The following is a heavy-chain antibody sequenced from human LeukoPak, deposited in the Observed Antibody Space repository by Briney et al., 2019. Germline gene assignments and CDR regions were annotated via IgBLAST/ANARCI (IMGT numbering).Heavy chain of an antibody. V-gene: IGHV1-69*05. Sequence: SVKVSCKACGGTFSSYAISWVRQAPGQWLEWMGGIIPIFGTANYAQKFQGRVTITTDESTSTAYMELSSLRSEDTAVYYCARNNVYLRYRGSYWGDAFDIWGQGTMVTVSS. CDR2: IIPIFGTA. D-gene: IGHD1-26*01. CDR1: GGTFSSYA. CDR3: ARNNVYLRYRGSYWGDAFDI. J-gene: IGHJ3*02.